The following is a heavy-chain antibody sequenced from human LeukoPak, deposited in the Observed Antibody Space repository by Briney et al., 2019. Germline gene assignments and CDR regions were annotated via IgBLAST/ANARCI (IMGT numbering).Heavy chain of an antibody. CDR2: IIPIFGTA. CDR3: ARNYCGGDCYSLVNGYFDY. J-gene: IGHJ4*02. Sequence: ASVKVSCKASGYTFTSYDISWVRQATGQGLEWMGGIIPIFGTANYAQKFQGRVTITADESTSTAYMELSSLRSEDTAVYYCARNYCGGDCYSLVNGYFDYWGQGTLVTVSS. V-gene: IGHV1-69*13. CDR1: GYTFTSYD. D-gene: IGHD2-21*02.